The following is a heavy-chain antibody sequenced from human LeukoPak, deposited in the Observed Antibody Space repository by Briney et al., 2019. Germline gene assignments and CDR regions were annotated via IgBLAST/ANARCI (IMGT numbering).Heavy chain of an antibody. D-gene: IGHD3-16*01. V-gene: IGHV1-3*01. J-gene: IGHJ4*02. CDR2: INGGNGNT. CDR3: ASVDYGDY. CDR1: GYTFTSYA. Sequence: ASVKVSCKASGYTFTSYAMHWVRQAPGQRLEWMGWINGGNGNTKYLEKFQGRVTFTRGTSASTAYMELSSLRSEDTAVYYCASVDYGDYWGQGTLVTVSS.